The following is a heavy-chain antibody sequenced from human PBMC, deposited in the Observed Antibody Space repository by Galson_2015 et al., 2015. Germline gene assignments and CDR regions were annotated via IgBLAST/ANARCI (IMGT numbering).Heavy chain of an antibody. CDR1: GFTFSSNW. CDR2: ISQDGSAK. J-gene: IGHJ4*02. Sequence: SLRLSCAASGFTFSSNWMTWVRQAPGKGLEWVAHISQDGSAKYYVDSVKGRFTISRDNAKNSLYLQMNSLRAEDTSLYYCARWGDGGSYSGIGYWGQGTLVTVSS. V-gene: IGHV3-7*01. D-gene: IGHD1-26*01. CDR3: ARWGDGGSYSGIGY.